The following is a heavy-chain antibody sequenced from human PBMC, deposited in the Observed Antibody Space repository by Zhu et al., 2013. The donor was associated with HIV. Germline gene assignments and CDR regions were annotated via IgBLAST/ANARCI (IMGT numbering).Heavy chain of an antibody. CDR2: IGTAGDT. CDR1: GFTFSDYD. Sequence: EVQLVESGGGLVQPGGSLRLSCAASGFTFSDYDIHWVRQATGKGLEWVSAIGTAGDTYYPGSVKGRFTVSRENGKNFLYLEMNSLRAGDTAVYYCARGVGVSSGFFSYALDVWGQGTTVTVSS. V-gene: IGHV3-13*01. J-gene: IGHJ6*02. CDR3: ARGVGVSSGFFSYALDV. D-gene: IGHD6-6*01.